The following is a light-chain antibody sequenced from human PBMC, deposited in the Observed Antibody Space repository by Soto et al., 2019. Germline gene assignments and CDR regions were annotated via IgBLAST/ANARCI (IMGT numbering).Light chain of an antibody. Sequence: EIVLTQSPGTLSLSPGERATLSCRASQTVGRDYLAWYQQIPGQAPRLLLYGASRRATGIPDRFSGSGSGTDFTLTISRLEPEDCAVYYCQHYDTSPPITFGRGTRLEIK. CDR2: GAS. V-gene: IGKV3-20*01. CDR1: QTVGRDY. CDR3: QHYDTSPPIT. J-gene: IGKJ5*01.